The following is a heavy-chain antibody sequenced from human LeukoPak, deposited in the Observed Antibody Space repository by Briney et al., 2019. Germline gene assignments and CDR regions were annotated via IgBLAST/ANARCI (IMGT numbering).Heavy chain of an antibody. J-gene: IGHJ4*02. CDR2: ISSSSSYI. Sequence: TGGSLRLSCAASGFTFSSYSMNWVRQAPGKGLGWVSSISSSSSYIYYADSVKGRFTISRDNAKNSLYLQMNSLRAEDTAVYYCAKDAAEYYYDSSGYYGDNYYFDYWGQGTLVTVSS. CDR1: GFTFSSYS. CDR3: AKDAAEYYYDSSGYYGDNYYFDY. D-gene: IGHD3-22*01. V-gene: IGHV3-21*04.